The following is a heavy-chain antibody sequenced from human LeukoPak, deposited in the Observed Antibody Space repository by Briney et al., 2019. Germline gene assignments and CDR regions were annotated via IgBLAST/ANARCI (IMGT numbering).Heavy chain of an antibody. J-gene: IGHJ4*02. V-gene: IGHV1-46*01. CDR2: INPSGGST. CDR1: GYTFTSYY. D-gene: IGHD3-22*01. CDR3: ARGDYYDSSGYPTNENYFDY. Sequence: ASVKVSCKASGYTFTSYYMHWVRQAPGQGLEWMGIINPSGGSTSYAQKFQGRVTITADESTSTAYMELSSLRSEDTAVYYCARGDYYDSSGYPTNENYFDYWGQGTLVTVSS.